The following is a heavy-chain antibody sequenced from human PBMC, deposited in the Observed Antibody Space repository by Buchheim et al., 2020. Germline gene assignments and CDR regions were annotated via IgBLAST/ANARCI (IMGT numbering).Heavy chain of an antibody. V-gene: IGHV4-34*01. CDR1: GGSFSGYY. CDR2: INHSGST. D-gene: IGHD6-19*01. Sequence: QVQLQQWGAGLLKPSETLSLTCAVYGGSFSGYYWSWIRQPPGKGREWIGEINHSGSTNYNPSLKSRVTISVDTSKNKFSLKLSSVTAADTAVYYCASPILYSSGSYYFDYWGQGTL. CDR3: ASPILYSSGSYYFDY. J-gene: IGHJ4*02.